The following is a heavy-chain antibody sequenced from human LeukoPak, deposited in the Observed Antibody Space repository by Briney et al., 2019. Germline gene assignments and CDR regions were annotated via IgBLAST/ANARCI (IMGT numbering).Heavy chain of an antibody. J-gene: IGHJ4*02. CDR1: GYTFTGYY. CDR3: ARSMDYYDSSGYYYV. V-gene: IGHV1-2*02. D-gene: IGHD3-22*01. Sequence: ASVKVSCKASGYTFTGYYMHWVRQAPGQGLEWMGWINPNSGGTNYAQKFQGRVTMTRDTSISTAYMELSRLRSDDTAVYYCARSMDYYDSSGYYYVWGQGTLVTVSS. CDR2: INPNSGGT.